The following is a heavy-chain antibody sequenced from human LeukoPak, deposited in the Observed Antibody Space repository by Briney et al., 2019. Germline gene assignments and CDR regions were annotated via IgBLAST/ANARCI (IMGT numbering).Heavy chain of an antibody. CDR3: ARGVAARVSY. J-gene: IGHJ4*02. V-gene: IGHV4-39*01. D-gene: IGHD6-6*01. Sequence: SETLSLTCTVSGGSISSSSYYWGWIRQPPGKGLEWIGSIYYSGSTYYNPSLKSRVTISADTSKNQFSLKLSSVTAADTAVYYCARGVAARVSYWGQGTLVTVSS. CDR1: GGSISSSSYY. CDR2: IYYSGST.